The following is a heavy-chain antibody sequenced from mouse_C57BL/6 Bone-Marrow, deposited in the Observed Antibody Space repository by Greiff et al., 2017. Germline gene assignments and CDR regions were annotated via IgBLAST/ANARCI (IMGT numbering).Heavy chain of an antibody. CDR2: IDPSDSYT. CDR3: ASDGITTVVATDWYFDV. J-gene: IGHJ1*03. D-gene: IGHD1-1*01. V-gene: IGHV1-50*01. CDR1: GYTFTSYW. Sequence: QQPGAELVKPGASVKLSCKASGYTFTSYWMQWVKQRPGQGLEWIGEIDPSDSYTNYNKKFKGKATLTVDTSSSTAYMQLSSLTSEDSAVYYCASDGITTVVATDWYFDVWGTGTTVTVSS.